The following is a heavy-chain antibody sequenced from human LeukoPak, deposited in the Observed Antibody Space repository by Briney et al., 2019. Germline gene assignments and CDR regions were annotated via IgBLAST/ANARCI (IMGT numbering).Heavy chain of an antibody. Sequence: GRSLRLSCAASGFTFSSYGMHWVRQAPGKGLEWVAVISYDGSNKYYADSVKGRFTISRDNAKNSLYLQMNSLRAEDTAVYYCARKTVVGSYFDYWGQGTPVTVSS. CDR3: ARKTVVGSYFDY. CDR2: ISYDGSNK. CDR1: GFTFSSYG. V-gene: IGHV3-30*03. D-gene: IGHD4-23*01. J-gene: IGHJ4*02.